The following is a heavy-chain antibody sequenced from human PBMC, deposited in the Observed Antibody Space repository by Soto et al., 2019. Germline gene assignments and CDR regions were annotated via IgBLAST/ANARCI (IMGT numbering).Heavy chain of an antibody. D-gene: IGHD2-2*01. CDR2: INPNSGGT. CDR3: ARVFPHCSSTSCYFSDAFDS. CDR1: GYTFTGYY. V-gene: IGHV1-2*02. Sequence: ASVKVSCKASGYTFTGYYMHWVRQAPGQGLEWMGWINPNSGGTNYAQKFQGSVTMTRDTSISTAYMELSRLRSDDTAVYYCARVFPHCSSTSCYFSDAFDSWGQGTLVTASS. J-gene: IGHJ5*01.